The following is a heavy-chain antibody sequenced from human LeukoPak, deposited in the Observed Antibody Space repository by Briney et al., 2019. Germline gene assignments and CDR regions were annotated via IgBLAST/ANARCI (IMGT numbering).Heavy chain of an antibody. CDR2: ILHDGSNK. CDR1: GFTFNNAW. CDR3: ATLSGDSHGYDY. D-gene: IGHD5-18*01. Sequence: GGSLRLSCAASGFTFNNAWMSWVRQAPGKGLEWVAVILHDGSNKQYADSVKGRFTISRDNSKNTLYLQINSLRAEDTAVYYCATLSGDSHGYDYWGLGTLVTVSS. V-gene: IGHV3-30*03. J-gene: IGHJ4*02.